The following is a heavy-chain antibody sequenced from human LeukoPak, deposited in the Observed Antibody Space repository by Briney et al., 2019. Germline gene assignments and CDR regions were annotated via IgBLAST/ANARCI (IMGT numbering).Heavy chain of an antibody. CDR1: GGSISSYY. CDR3: ARDTSGYYGRYEH. CDR2: IYYSGST. Sequence: SETLSLTCTVSGGSISSYYWSWIRQPPGKGLEWIGYIYYSGSTNYNPSLQSRVTISVDTSKNQLSLKLTSMTAADTAVYYCARDTSGYYGRYEHWGQGTLVTVSS. D-gene: IGHD3-3*01. V-gene: IGHV4-59*01. J-gene: IGHJ4*02.